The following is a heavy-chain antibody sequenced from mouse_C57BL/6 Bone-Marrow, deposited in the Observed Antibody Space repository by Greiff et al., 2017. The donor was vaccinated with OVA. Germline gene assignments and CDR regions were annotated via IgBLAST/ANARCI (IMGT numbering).Heavy chain of an antibody. J-gene: IGHJ3*01. CDR2: IWSGGST. D-gene: IGHD3-3*01. V-gene: IGHV2-2*01. CDR3: DRNRDSPFAY. Sequence: QVQLQQSGPGLVQPSQSLSITCTVSGFSLTSYGVHWVRQSPGKGLEWLGVIWSGGSTDYNAAFISRLSISKDNSKSQVIFKMNSLQADDTAIYYCDRNRDSPFAYWGQGTLVTVSA. CDR1: GFSLTSYG.